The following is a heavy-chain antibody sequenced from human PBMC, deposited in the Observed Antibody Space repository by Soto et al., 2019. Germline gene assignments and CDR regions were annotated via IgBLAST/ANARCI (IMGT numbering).Heavy chain of an antibody. CDR3: AKEGYPQRWLMNRYFDY. J-gene: IGHJ4*02. Sequence: PGGSLRLSCAASGFTFSSYGMHWVRQAPGKGLEWVAVISYDGSNKYYADSVKGRFTISRDNSKNTLYLQMNSLRAEDTAVYYCAKEGYPQRWLMNRYFDYWGQGTLVTVSS. V-gene: IGHV3-30*18. D-gene: IGHD6-19*01. CDR1: GFTFSSYG. CDR2: ISYDGSNK.